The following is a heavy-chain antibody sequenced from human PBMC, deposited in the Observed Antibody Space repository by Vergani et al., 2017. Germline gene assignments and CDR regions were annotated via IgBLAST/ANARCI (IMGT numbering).Heavy chain of an antibody. CDR1: GFTFSSYS. V-gene: IGHV3-21*01. Sequence: EVQLVESGGGLVQPGRSLRLSCAASGFTFSSYSMNWVRQAPGKGLEWVSSISSSSSYIYYADSVKGQFTIPRDNAKNSLYLQMNSLRAEDTAVYYCAREPHLNYDFWSGYPDVWGKGTTVTVSS. J-gene: IGHJ6*04. D-gene: IGHD3-3*01. CDR2: ISSSSSYI. CDR3: AREPHLNYDFWSGYPDV.